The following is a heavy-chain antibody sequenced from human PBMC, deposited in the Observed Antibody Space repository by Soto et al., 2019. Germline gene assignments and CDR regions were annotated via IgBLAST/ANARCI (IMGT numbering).Heavy chain of an antibody. Sequence: GGSLRLSCAASGFTFSSYSMNWVRQAPGKGLEWVSSISSSSSYIYYADSVKGRFTISRDNAKNSLYLQMNSLRAEDTAVYYCARDPLAAARYYGMDVWGQGTTVTVSS. CDR2: ISSSSSYI. CDR3: ARDPLAAARYYGMDV. D-gene: IGHD2-15*01. CDR1: GFTFSSYS. J-gene: IGHJ6*02. V-gene: IGHV3-21*01.